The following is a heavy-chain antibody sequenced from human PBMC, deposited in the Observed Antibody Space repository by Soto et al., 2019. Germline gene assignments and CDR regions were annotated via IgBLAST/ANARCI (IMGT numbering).Heavy chain of an antibody. Sequence: QVQLQESGPGLVKPSETLSLTCTVSGGSISGGVHSWSWMRQPPGKGLEWIGHIFDSGSPYYSPSLKSRLTISVDTSKNQFSLRLSYVTAADTAVYYGAREIMPLTNDWYFDLWGRGTLVTVSS. CDR2: IFDSGSP. CDR3: AREIMPLTNDWYFDL. J-gene: IGHJ2*01. V-gene: IGHV4-30-4*01. D-gene: IGHD2-8*01. CDR1: GGSISGGVHS.